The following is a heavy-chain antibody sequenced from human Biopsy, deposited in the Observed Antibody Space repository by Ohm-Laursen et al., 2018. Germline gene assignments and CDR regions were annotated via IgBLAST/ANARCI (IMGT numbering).Heavy chain of an antibody. D-gene: IGHD1-26*01. V-gene: IGHV1-46*01. CDR3: AIFEGYSDDNLDYEHYGMDV. CDR1: EFSFSRYD. Sequence: GPSVKVSCKGSEFSFSRYDMHWVRQAPGRGLEWMGIISPSGGGTMDTQKFRDRLTMTRDTSTSTVHMELKSLKSEDTAVYYCAIFEGYSDDNLDYEHYGMDVWGQGTTVTVSS. J-gene: IGHJ6*02. CDR2: ISPSGGGT.